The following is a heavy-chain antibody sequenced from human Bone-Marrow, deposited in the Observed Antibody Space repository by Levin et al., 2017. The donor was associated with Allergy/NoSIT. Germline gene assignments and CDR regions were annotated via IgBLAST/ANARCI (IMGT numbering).Heavy chain of an antibody. J-gene: IGHJ4*02. CDR3: AGYDTSAYHSPFDY. CDR1: GFLFRNYA. Sequence: LSLTCAASGFLFRNYAMNWVRQAPGKGLEWVSHISGSGGNTHYADSVKGRFTISRDNSKNTLYLQMNSLKTEDTAVYYCAGYDTSAYHSPFDYWGQGTLVTVSS. D-gene: IGHD3-22*01. V-gene: IGHV3-23*01. CDR2: ISGSGGNT.